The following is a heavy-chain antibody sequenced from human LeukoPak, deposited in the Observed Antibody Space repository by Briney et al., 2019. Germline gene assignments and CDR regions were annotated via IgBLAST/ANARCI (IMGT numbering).Heavy chain of an antibody. D-gene: IGHD5-24*01. V-gene: IGHV4-34*01. Sequence: NSSETLSLTRGVYGESFSGDYWSWIRQPPGKGLEWIGEINQSGSTNYIPSLKSRVTISVDTSKNQFSLKLISVTAADTAVYYCARGRWLQYETWGQGTLVTVPS. CDR3: ARGRWLQYET. CDR2: INQSGST. CDR1: GESFSGDY. J-gene: IGHJ5*02.